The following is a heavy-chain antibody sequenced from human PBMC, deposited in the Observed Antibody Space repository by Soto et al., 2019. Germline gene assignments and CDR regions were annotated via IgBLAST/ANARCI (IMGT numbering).Heavy chain of an antibody. V-gene: IGHV4-30-4*01. Sequence: NPSETLSLTCTVSGGSISSGDYYWSWIRQPPGKGLEWIGYIYYSGSTYYNPSLKSRVTISVDTSKNQFSLKLSSVTAADTAVYYCARTLGYYDILTGYHYFDYWGQGTLVTVSS. J-gene: IGHJ4*02. CDR1: GGSISSGDYY. D-gene: IGHD3-9*01. CDR2: IYYSGST. CDR3: ARTLGYYDILTGYHYFDY.